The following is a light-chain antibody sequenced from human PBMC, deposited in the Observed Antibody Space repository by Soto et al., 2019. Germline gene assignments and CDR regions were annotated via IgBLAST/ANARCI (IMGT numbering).Light chain of an antibody. CDR2: DVS. CDR3: VSFTVHYSYV. Sequence: QSALTQPRSVSGSPGQSVTISCTGTSSDVGGYNYVSWYQHHPGKAPRLVIYDVSRRPAGASDRFSGSKSGSTASLTISSLQAEDEADYYCVSFTVHYSYVFGTGTKLTVL. V-gene: IGLV2-11*01. J-gene: IGLJ1*01. CDR1: SSDVGGYNY.